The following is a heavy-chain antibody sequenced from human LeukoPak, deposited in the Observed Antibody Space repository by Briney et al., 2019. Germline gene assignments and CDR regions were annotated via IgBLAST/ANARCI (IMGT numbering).Heavy chain of an antibody. CDR2: INHSGST. CDR3: ARARLVRHFDY. Sequence: PSETLSLTCAVYGGSFSGYYWSWIRQPPGKGLEWIGEINHSGSTNYNPSLKSRVTMSVDTSKNQFSLKLSSVTAADTAVYYCARARLVRHFDYWGQGTLVTVSS. D-gene: IGHD2-8*02. J-gene: IGHJ4*02. V-gene: IGHV4-34*01. CDR1: GGSFSGYY.